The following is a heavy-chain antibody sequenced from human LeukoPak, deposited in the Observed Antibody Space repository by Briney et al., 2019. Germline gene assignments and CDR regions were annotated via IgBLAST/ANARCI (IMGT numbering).Heavy chain of an antibody. CDR3: ARDSIGPREGWFDP. D-gene: IGHD2/OR15-2a*01. Sequence: PSETLSLTCTVSGGSISSSSYYWGWIRQPPGKGLEWIGSIYYSGSTYYNPSLKSRVAISRDTSTNQFSLKLTSVTAADTAVYYCARDSIGPREGWFDPWGQGTLVTVSS. V-gene: IGHV4-39*07. J-gene: IGHJ5*02. CDR1: GGSISSSSYY. CDR2: IYYSGST.